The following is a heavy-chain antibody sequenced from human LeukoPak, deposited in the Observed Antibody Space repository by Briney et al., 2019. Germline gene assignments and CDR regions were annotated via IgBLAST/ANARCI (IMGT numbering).Heavy chain of an antibody. D-gene: IGHD3-22*01. CDR3: ARARDSSGFSSLDY. Sequence: GGSLRLSCAASGFIFDDFGMNWVRQVPGKGLEWVYTINWNGGSTGYADSVKGRFTISRDNAKNSLYLQMNSLRAEDTALYYCARARDSSGFSSLDYWGQGTLVTVSS. CDR1: GFIFDDFG. J-gene: IGHJ4*02. V-gene: IGHV3-20*04. CDR2: INWNGGST.